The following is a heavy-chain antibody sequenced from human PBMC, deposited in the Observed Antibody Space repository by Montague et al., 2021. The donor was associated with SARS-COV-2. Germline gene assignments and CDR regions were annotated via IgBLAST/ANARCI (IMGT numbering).Heavy chain of an antibody. Sequence: SLRLSCAASGFTFSSYSMNWVRQAPGKGLEWVSSISSSSSYIYYADSVKGRFTISRDNAKNSPYLQMNSLRAEDTAVYYCARDSPDYVWGSYGMDAWGQGTTVIVSS. CDR1: GFTFSSYS. J-gene: IGHJ6*02. CDR2: ISSSSSYI. V-gene: IGHV3-21*01. D-gene: IGHD3-16*01. CDR3: ARDSPDYVWGSYGMDA.